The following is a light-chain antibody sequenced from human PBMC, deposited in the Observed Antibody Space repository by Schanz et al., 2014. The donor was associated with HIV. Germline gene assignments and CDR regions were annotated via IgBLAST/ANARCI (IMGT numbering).Light chain of an antibody. CDR2: EVT. V-gene: IGLV2-14*01. Sequence: QSALTQPASVSGSPGQSITISCTGTSSDVGGYNYVSWYQQHPGKAPKLMIYEVTKRPSGVSDRFSGSKSDNTASLTISGLQAEDEGDYYCNSYTSSSTWVFGGGTQLTVL. CDR1: SSDVGGYNY. J-gene: IGLJ3*02. CDR3: NSYTSSSTWV.